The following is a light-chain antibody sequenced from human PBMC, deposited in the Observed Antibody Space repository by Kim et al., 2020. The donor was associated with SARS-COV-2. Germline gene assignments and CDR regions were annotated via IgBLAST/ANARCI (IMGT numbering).Light chain of an antibody. CDR3: MQGTHWPWT. CDR2: NVS. CDR1: QSLVYSDGHTY. J-gene: IGKJ1*01. V-gene: IGKV2-30*01. Sequence: DVVMTQSPLSLPVTLGQPASISCRSTQSLVYSDGHTYLNWFQQRPGQSPRRLIYNVSNRDSGVPDRFSGSGSGTDFTLEISRVEAEDVGVYYCMQGTHWPWTFGQGTKVEI.